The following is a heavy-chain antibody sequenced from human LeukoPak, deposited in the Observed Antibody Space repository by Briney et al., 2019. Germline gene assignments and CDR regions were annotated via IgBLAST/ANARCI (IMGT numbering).Heavy chain of an antibody. CDR2: IYPRDGST. J-gene: IGHJ4*02. V-gene: IGHV1-46*01. CDR3: ARDQEGFDY. CDR1: GYTFTGYY. Sequence: AASVKVSCKASGYTFTGYYMHWVRQAPGQGLEWMGMIYPRDGSTSYAQRFQDRVTVTRDTSTSTVHMELSGLRSEDTAVYYCARDQEGFDYWGQGTLVTVSS.